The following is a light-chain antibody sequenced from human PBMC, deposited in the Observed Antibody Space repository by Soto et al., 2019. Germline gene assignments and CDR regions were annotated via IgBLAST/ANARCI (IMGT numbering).Light chain of an antibody. CDR3: QTWASGVRV. V-gene: IGLV4-69*01. J-gene: IGLJ2*01. CDR2: LNNDGSH. Sequence: QLVLTQSPSASASLGASVKLTCTLSSGHSDDAIALHQQQPEKGPRYLMKLNNDGSHNKGDGSPDRFSSSSSWAERYLTISSLQFEDEADYYCQTWASGVRVFGGGTKLTVL. CDR1: SGHSDDA.